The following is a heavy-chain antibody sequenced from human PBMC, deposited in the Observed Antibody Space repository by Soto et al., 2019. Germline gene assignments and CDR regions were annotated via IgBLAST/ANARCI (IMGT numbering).Heavy chain of an antibody. CDR2: INHSGST. J-gene: IGHJ4*02. Sequence: SETLSLTCAVYGGSFSGYYWSWIRQPPGKGLEWIGEINHSGSTNYNPSLKSRVTISVDTSKNQFSLKLSSVTAADTAVYYCARDYCSGGSCSRYYFDYWGQGTLVTVSS. CDR3: ARDYCSGGSCSRYYFDY. D-gene: IGHD2-15*01. CDR1: GGSFSGYY. V-gene: IGHV4-34*01.